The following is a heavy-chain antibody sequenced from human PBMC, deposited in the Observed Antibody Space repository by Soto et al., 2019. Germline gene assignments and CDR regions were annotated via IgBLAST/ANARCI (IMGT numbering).Heavy chain of an antibody. J-gene: IGHJ4*02. CDR2: IYYSGST. Sequence: PSETLSLTCTVSGCSISSYYWSWIRQPPGKGLEWIGYIYYSGSTNYNPSLKSRVTISVDTSKNQFSLKLSSVTAADTAVYYCARLASSSGWYYFDYWGQGTLVTVSS. D-gene: IGHD6-19*01. CDR1: GCSISSYY. V-gene: IGHV4-59*08. CDR3: ARLASSSGWYYFDY.